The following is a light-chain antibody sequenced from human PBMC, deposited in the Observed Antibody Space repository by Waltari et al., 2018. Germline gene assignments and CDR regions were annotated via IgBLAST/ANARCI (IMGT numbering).Light chain of an antibody. CDR1: SSNIESNT. J-gene: IGLJ3*02. Sequence: QSVLTQPPSASGTPGQRITISCSGSSSNIESNTVNWYRQFPGTAPHPLIYSNDLRPAGVPDRFSGSKSGASGSLAISGLESDDEADYYCAAWDDSLKGWLFGGGTTVTVL. CDR2: SND. V-gene: IGLV1-44*01. CDR3: AAWDDSLKGWL.